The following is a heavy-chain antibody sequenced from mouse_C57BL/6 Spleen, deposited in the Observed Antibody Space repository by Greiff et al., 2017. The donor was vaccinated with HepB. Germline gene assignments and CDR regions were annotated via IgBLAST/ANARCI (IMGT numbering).Heavy chain of an antibody. CDR3: ARQGGYGSYYFDY. D-gene: IGHD2-2*01. CDR2: ISSGGSYT. J-gene: IGHJ2*01. CDR1: GFTFSSYG. Sequence: EVNVVESGGDLVKPGGSLKLSCAASGFTFSSYGMSWVRQTPDKRLEWVATISSGGSYTYYPDSVKGRFTISRDNAKNTLYLQMSSLKSEDTAMYYCARQGGYGSYYFDYWGQGTTLTVSS. V-gene: IGHV5-6*01.